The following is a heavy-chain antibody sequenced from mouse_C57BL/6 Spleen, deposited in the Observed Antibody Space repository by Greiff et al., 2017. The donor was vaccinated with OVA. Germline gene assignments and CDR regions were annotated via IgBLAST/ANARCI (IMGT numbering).Heavy chain of an antibody. CDR3: ACSLYYCNPFAY. J-gene: IGHJ3*01. Sequence: VQLVESGPGLVAPSQSLSITCTVSGFSLTSYGVDWVRQSPGKGLEWLGVIWGVGSTNYNSALKSSLSIRTDNSKSQVFLKMNSLQTDDNDMYSCACSLYYCNPFAYWGPGPLVTVSA. CDR1: GFSLTSYG. V-gene: IGHV2-6*01. CDR2: IWGVGST. D-gene: IGHD2-1*01.